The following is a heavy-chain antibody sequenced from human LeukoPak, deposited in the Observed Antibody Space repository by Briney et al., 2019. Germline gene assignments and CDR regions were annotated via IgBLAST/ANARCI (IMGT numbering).Heavy chain of an antibody. CDR1: GYTFTRYY. Sequence: GASVKVSCKASGYTFTRYYMHWVRQAPGQGLEWMGVINPSGGSTSYAQKFQGRVTMTRDTSTSTVYMELSSLRSEDTAVYYCARWVDCSSTSCSFIGFDPWGQGTLVTVSS. D-gene: IGHD2-2*01. CDR2: INPSGGST. CDR3: ARWVDCSSTSCSFIGFDP. J-gene: IGHJ5*02. V-gene: IGHV1-46*01.